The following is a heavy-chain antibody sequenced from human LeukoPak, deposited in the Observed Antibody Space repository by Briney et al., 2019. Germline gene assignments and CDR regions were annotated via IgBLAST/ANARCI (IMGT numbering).Heavy chain of an antibody. Sequence: SETLSLTCTVSGGSIGSYYWSWLRQPPGKGLEWIGYIYYSGSTNYNPSLKSRVTISVDTSKNQFSLKLSSVTAADTAVYYCASGQQQLDAFDIWGQGTMVTVSS. CDR2: IYYSGST. J-gene: IGHJ3*02. CDR1: GGSIGSYY. D-gene: IGHD6-13*01. V-gene: IGHV4-59*01. CDR3: ASGQQQLDAFDI.